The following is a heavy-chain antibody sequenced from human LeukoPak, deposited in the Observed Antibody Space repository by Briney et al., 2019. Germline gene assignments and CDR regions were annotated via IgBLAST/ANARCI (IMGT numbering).Heavy chain of an antibody. CDR3: ATSSVTTGIDFDC. Sequence: GGSLRLSWAASGLTFSSYEMNWVRQAPGKWLEWVSFISNSGRTKYYADSVKGRFTISRDNAKNSLYLQMNILRADDTAVYYCATSSVTTGIDFDCWGQGTLVTVSS. CDR2: ISNSGRTK. D-gene: IGHD4-17*01. CDR1: GLTFSSYE. J-gene: IGHJ4*02. V-gene: IGHV3-48*03.